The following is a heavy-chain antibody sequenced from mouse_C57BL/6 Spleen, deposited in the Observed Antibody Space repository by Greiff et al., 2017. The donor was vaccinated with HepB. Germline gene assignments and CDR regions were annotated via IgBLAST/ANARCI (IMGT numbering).Heavy chain of an antibody. CDR1: GFTFSSYA. CDR2: ISDGGSYT. D-gene: IGHD1-1*01. V-gene: IGHV5-4*01. CDR3: ARDGDYGSSYRGFAY. J-gene: IGHJ3*01. Sequence: EVKLQESGGGLVKPGGSLKLSCAASGFTFSSYAMSWVRQTPEKRLEWVATISDGGSYTYYPDNVKGRFTISRDNAKNNLDLQMSHLKSEDTAMYYCARDGDYGSSYRGFAYWGQGTLVTVSA.